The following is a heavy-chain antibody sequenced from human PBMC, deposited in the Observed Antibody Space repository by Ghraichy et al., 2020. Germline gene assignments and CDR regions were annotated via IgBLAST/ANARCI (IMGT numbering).Heavy chain of an antibody. D-gene: IGHD4-17*01. CDR1: GGSVSSGSYY. CDR3: ARDNGDFSNWFDP. CDR2: IYYSGST. J-gene: IGHJ5*02. Sequence: SQTLSLTCTVSGGSVSSGSYYWSWIRQPPGKGLEWIGYIYYSGSTNYNPSLKSRVTISVDTSKNQFSLKLSSVTAADTAVYYCARDNGDFSNWFDPWGQGTLVTVSS. V-gene: IGHV4-61*01.